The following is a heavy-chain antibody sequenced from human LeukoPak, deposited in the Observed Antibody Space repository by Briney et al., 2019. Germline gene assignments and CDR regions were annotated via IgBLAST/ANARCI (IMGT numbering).Heavy chain of an antibody. CDR2: IYYSGST. CDR3: ASEGVLSGYDPPHYYFDY. J-gene: IGHJ4*02. V-gene: IGHV4-39*01. Sequence: SETLSLTCTVSGGSISSSSYYWGWIRQPPGKGLEWIGSIYYSGSTYYNPSLKSRVTISVDTSKNQFSLKLSSVTAADTAVYYCASEGVLSGYDPPHYYFDYWGQGTLVTVSS. CDR1: GGSISSSSYY. D-gene: IGHD5-12*01.